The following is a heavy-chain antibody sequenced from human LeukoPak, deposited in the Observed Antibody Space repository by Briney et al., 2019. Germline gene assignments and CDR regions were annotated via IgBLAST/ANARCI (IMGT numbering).Heavy chain of an antibody. J-gene: IGHJ4*02. D-gene: IGHD6-6*01. CDR1: GGSFNDYY. CDR2: INHRGYT. CDR3: ARGPTSIAARAGDY. Sequence: PSETLSLTCAVYGGSFNDYYWTWIRQPPGKGLEWLGEINHRGYTNYNPSLESRVTISVDKSKRWFSLKLSSVTAADTAVYYCARGPTSIAARAGDYWGQGTLVTVSS. V-gene: IGHV4-34*01.